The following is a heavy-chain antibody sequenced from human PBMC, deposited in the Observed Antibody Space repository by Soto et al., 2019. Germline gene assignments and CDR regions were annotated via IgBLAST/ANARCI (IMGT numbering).Heavy chain of an antibody. J-gene: IGHJ6*02. D-gene: IGHD3-9*01. V-gene: IGHV1-2*04. CDR2: INPNSGGT. CDR1: GYTFTGYY. Sequence: ASVKVSCKASGYTFTGYYMHWVRQAPGQGLEWMGWINPNSGGTNYAQKFQGWVTMTRDTSISTAYMELSRLRSDDTAVYYCARDRSADDILTTSPYGMDVWGQGTTVTVSS. CDR3: ARDRSADDILTTSPYGMDV.